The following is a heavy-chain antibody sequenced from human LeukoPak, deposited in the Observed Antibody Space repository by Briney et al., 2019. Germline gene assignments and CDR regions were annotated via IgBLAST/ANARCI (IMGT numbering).Heavy chain of an antibody. D-gene: IGHD4-17*01. CDR3: ARDWGITYGDYEDY. V-gene: IGHV3-48*04. Sequence: GGSLRLSCAASGFTFSSYSMNWVRQAPGKGLEWVSYISSSSSTIYYADSVKGRFTISRDNAKNSLYLQMNSLRAEDTAVYYCARDWGITYGDYEDYWGQGTLVTVSS. CDR1: GFTFSSYS. CDR2: ISSSSSTI. J-gene: IGHJ4*02.